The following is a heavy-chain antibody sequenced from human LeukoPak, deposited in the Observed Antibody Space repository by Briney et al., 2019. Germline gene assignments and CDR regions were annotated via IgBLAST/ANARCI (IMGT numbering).Heavy chain of an antibody. J-gene: IGHJ4*02. CDR1: GFTFDDYA. CDR3: AKSERGSYAYYFDY. Sequence: GRSLRLSCAASGFTFDDYAMHWVRQAPGKGLEWVSGISWNSGSIGYADSVKGRFTISRDNAKNSLYLQMNSLRAEDTALYYYAKSERGSYAYYFDYWGQGTLVTVSS. V-gene: IGHV3-9*01. D-gene: IGHD1-26*01. CDR2: ISWNSGSI.